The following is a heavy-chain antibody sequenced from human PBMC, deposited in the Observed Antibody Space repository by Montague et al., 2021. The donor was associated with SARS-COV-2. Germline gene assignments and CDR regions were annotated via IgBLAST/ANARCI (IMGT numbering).Heavy chain of an antibody. J-gene: IGHJ6*02. CDR3: ARDHQFYDVLTAYFPSNYYHNYYGMDV. D-gene: IGHD3-9*01. CDR2: ISYDGTYK. CDR1: GFTFSSYP. V-gene: IGHV3-30-3*01. Sequence: SLRLSCEASGFTFSSYPMHWVRQAPGKGLEWVAVISYDGTYKYYADSXKVRFTISRDNSKNTLYLQLNSLRAEDTAVYFCARDHQFYDVLTAYFPSNYYHNYYGMDVWGQGTTVTVSS.